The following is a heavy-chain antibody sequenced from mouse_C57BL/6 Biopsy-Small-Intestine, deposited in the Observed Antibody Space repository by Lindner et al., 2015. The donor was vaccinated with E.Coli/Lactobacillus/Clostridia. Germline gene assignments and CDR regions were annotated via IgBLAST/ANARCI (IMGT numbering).Heavy chain of an antibody. CDR1: GYAFSYSW. Sequence: VQLQESGPELVKPGASVKISCKASGYAFSYSWMNWVKQRPGKGLEWIGWINPSSGYPDYNQKFKDKATLTADKSSSTAYMQLRSLTSEDSAVFFCAISGDYYDGSPFTYWGQGTLITVSA. D-gene: IGHD2-2*01. CDR2: INPSSGYP. CDR3: AISGDYYDGSPFTY. J-gene: IGHJ3*01. V-gene: IGHV1-82*01.